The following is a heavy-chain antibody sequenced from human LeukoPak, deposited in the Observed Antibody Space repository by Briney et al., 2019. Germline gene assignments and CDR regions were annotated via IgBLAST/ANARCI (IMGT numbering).Heavy chain of an antibody. CDR1: GFTVSSNF. Sequence: GGSLRLSCAASGFTVSSNFMSWVRQAPGKGLEWVSVIYIDGSTYYADSVRGRFTISRDNSKNTLYLQMNSLRAEDTAVYYCARDPRGILTGYYVYWGQGTLVTVSS. D-gene: IGHD3-9*01. CDR2: IYIDGST. CDR3: ARDPRGILTGYYVY. J-gene: IGHJ4*02. V-gene: IGHV3-66*01.